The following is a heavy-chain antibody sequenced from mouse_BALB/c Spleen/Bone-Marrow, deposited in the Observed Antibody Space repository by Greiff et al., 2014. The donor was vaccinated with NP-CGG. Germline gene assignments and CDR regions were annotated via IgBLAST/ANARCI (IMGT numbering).Heavy chain of an antibody. J-gene: IGHJ3*01. Sequence: QVPLQQSGAELMKPGASVKISCKATGYTFSSYWIEWVKQRPGHGLEWVGEILPGSGSTNYNEKFKGKATFTADTSSNTAYMQLSSLTSEDSAVYYCARTYYAYAWFVYWGQGTLVTVSA. V-gene: IGHV1-9*01. CDR2: ILPGSGST. CDR1: GYTFSSYW. CDR3: ARTYYAYAWFVY. D-gene: IGHD2-9*01.